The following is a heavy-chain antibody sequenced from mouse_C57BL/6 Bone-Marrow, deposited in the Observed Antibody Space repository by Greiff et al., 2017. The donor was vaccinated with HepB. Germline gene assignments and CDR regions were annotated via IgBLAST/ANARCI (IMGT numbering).Heavy chain of an antibody. D-gene: IGHD2-2*01. CDR3: AATMVTTEFAY. J-gene: IGHJ3*01. CDR1: GYTFTDYY. Sequence: QVQLQQSGAELVRPGASVKLSCKASGYTFTDYYINWVKQRPGQGLEWIARIYPGSGNTYYNEKFKGKATLTAEKSSSTAYMQLSSLTSEDSAVYFCAATMVTTEFAYWGQGTLVTVSA. V-gene: IGHV1-76*01. CDR2: IYPGSGNT.